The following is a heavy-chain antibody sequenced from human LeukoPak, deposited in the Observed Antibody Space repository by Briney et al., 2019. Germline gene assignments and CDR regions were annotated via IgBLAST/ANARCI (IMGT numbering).Heavy chain of an antibody. Sequence: GEALKISCKGSGYSFTSYWIGWVRQMPGKGLEWMGIIYPGDSDTRYSPSFQGQVTISADKSISTAYLQWSSLKASDTAMYYCARGYLAAFDAFDIWGQGTMVTVSS. J-gene: IGHJ3*02. CDR2: IYPGDSDT. CDR3: ARGYLAAFDAFDI. D-gene: IGHD3-22*01. V-gene: IGHV5-51*01. CDR1: GYSFTSYW.